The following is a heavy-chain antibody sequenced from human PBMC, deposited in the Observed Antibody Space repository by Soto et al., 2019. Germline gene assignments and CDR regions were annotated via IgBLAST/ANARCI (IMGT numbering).Heavy chain of an antibody. CDR3: AAVDYYDSSGYYYSSGGPRAFDI. V-gene: IGHV1-18*04. CDR2: ISAYNGNT. CDR1: GYTFTSYG. J-gene: IGHJ3*02. Sequence: GASVKVSCKASGYTFTSYGISWVRQAPGQGLEWMGWISAYNGNTNYAQKLQGRVTMTTDTSTSTAYMELRSLRSDDTAVYYCAAVDYYDSSGYYYSSGGPRAFDIWGQGTMVTVSS. D-gene: IGHD3-22*01.